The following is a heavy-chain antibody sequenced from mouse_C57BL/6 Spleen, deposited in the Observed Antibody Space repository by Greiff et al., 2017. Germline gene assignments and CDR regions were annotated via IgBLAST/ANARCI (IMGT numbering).Heavy chain of an antibody. CDR1: GYTFTSYW. CDR2: IDPSDSYT. Sequence: QVQLKQPGAELVKPGASVKLSCKASGYTFTSYWMQWVKQRPGQGLEWIGEIDPSDSYTNYNQKFKGKATLTVDTSSSTAYMQLSSLTSEDSAVYYCARGDSYAWFAYWGQGTLVTVSA. J-gene: IGHJ3*01. D-gene: IGHD2-12*01. V-gene: IGHV1-50*01. CDR3: ARGDSYAWFAY.